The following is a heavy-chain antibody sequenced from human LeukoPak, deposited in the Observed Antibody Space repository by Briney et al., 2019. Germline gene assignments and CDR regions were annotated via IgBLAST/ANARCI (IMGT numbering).Heavy chain of an antibody. CDR3: ARDLDYGGNSNAFDI. Sequence: GESLKISCETSGYSFTSYWIAWVRQMPRKRLEWMGIIYPGDSDTRYSPSFQGQVTISADKSISTAYLQWSSLKASDTAMYYCARDLDYGGNSNAFDIWGQGTMVTVSS. CDR1: GYSFTSYW. CDR2: IYPGDSDT. J-gene: IGHJ3*02. D-gene: IGHD4-23*01. V-gene: IGHV5-51*01.